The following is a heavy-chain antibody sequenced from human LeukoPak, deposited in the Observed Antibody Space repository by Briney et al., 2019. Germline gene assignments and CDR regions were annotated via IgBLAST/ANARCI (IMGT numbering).Heavy chain of an antibody. Sequence: ASMKVSCKSSGFTFTDYYIHWVRQAPGQGLEWMGYISPHSTFTSSPQNFQGRVTMTRDPSNSTAYIELTNLTPDDTAVYYCAREGNDLFSKEFDYWGQGTLVTVSS. V-gene: IGHV1-2*02. CDR3: AREGNDLFSKEFDY. CDR1: GFTFTDYY. J-gene: IGHJ4*02. CDR2: ISPHSTFT. D-gene: IGHD1-1*01.